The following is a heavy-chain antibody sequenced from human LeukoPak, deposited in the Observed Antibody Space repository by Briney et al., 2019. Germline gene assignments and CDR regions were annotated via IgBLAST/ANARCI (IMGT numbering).Heavy chain of an antibody. J-gene: IGHJ6*02. CDR2: ISWNSGSI. CDR1: GFTFDDYA. Sequence: GGSLRLSCAASGFTFDDYAMHWVRQAPGKGLEWVSGISWNSGSIGYADSVKGRFTISRDNAKNSLYLQMNSLRAEDTALYYCARDAGHQLSRRYYYAMDVWGQGTTVTVSS. CDR3: ARDAGHQLSRRYYYAMDV. V-gene: IGHV3-9*01. D-gene: IGHD2-2*01.